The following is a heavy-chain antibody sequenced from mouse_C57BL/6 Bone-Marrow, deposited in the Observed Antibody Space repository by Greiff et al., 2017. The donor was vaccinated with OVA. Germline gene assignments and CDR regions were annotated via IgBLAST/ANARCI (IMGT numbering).Heavy chain of an antibody. CDR3: SRSGNYYAMDY. CDR2: IDPSDSYT. J-gene: IGHJ4*01. CDR1: GYTFTSYW. V-gene: IGHV1-59*01. Sequence: VQLQQPGAELVRPGTSVKLSCKASGYTFTSYWIHWVKQRPGQGLEWIGVIDPSDSYTNYNQKFKGKATLTVDTSSSTAYMQLSSLTSEDSAVYYCSRSGNYYAMDYWGQGTSVTVSS. D-gene: IGHD2-1*01.